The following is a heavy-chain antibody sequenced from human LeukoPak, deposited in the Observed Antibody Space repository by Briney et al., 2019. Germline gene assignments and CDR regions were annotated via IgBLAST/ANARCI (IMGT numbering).Heavy chain of an antibody. D-gene: IGHD3-9*01. CDR3: ARGSRPVYNLLTGKRYFDY. V-gene: IGHV1-46*01. CDR2: INPSGGST. CDR1: GYTFTGYY. J-gene: IGHJ4*02. Sequence: ASVKVSCKASGYTFTGYYMHWVRQAPGQGVEWMGIINPSGGSTTYAQKFRGRLTMTRDMSTSTVYMELSSLRSGDTAVYYCARGSRPVYNLLTGKRYFDYWGQGTLLTVSS.